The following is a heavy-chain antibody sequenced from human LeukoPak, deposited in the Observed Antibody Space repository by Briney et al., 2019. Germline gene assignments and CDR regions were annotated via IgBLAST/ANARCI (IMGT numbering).Heavy chain of an antibody. CDR3: ANTSPTVTSLFDY. CDR1: GITFSSYG. CDR2: IRYDGSNK. J-gene: IGHJ4*02. Sequence: GGSLRLSCAASGITFSSYGMYWVRQAPGKGLEWVAFIRYDGSNKYYADSVKGRFTISRDNSKNTLYLQMNSLRAEDTALYYCANTSPTVTSLFDYWGQGTLVTVSS. D-gene: IGHD4-17*01. V-gene: IGHV3-30*02.